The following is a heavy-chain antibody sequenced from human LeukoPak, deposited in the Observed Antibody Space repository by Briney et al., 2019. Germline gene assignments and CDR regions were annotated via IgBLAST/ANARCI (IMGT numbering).Heavy chain of an antibody. CDR3: ARRGGGAARPEYYFDY. CDR1: GFTVSSNY. D-gene: IGHD6-6*01. V-gene: IGHV3-53*01. Sequence: GGSLRLSCAASGFTVSSNYMSWVRQAPGKGLEWVSVIYSGGSTYYADSVKGRFTISRDNSKNTLYLQMNSLRAEDTAVYYCARRGGGAARPEYYFDYWGQGTLVTVSS. J-gene: IGHJ4*02. CDR2: IYSGGST.